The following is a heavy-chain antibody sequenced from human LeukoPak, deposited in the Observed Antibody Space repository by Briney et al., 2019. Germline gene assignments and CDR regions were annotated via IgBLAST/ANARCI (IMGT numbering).Heavy chain of an antibody. V-gene: IGHV6-1*01. CDR3: AREADVLLWFGERWFDP. J-gene: IGHJ5*02. D-gene: IGHD3-10*01. CDR2: TYYRSKWYN. Sequence: SQTLSPTCVISGDSVSSKSAAWNWIRQSPSRGLEWLGRTYYRSKWYNDYAVSVKSRITINPDTSKNQFSLQLNSVTPEDTAVYYCAREADVLLWFGERWFDPWGQGTLVTVSS. CDR1: GDSVSSKSAA.